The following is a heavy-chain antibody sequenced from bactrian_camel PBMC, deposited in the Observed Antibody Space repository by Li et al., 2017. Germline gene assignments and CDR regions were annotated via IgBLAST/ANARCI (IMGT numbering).Heavy chain of an antibody. J-gene: IGHJ4*01. V-gene: IGHV3S10*01. CDR3: AADLLLMRPLDPSEYQY. Sequence: DVQLVESGGGLVQPGGSLRLSCAASGFTFSSFHMRWVRQAPGKEREGVATISSDDSTTYADFVKGRFAIWQDNAKNTVYLQINYLRPEDTAMYYCAADLLLMRPLDPSEYQYWGQGTQVTVS. CDR2: ISSDDST. D-gene: IGHD1*01. CDR1: GFTFSSFH.